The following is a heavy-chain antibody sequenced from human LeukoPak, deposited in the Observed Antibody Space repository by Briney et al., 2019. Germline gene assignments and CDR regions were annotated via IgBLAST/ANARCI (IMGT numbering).Heavy chain of an antibody. CDR3: ARSLVGAFDY. CDR1: GFTFSSYA. Sequence: PGGSLRLSCAASGFTFSSYAMHWVRQAPGKGLEWEAVISYDGSNKYYADSVKGRFTISRDNSKNTLYLQMNSLRAEDTAVYYCARSLVGAFDYWGQGTLVTVSS. CDR2: ISYDGSNK. J-gene: IGHJ4*02. V-gene: IGHV3-30-3*01. D-gene: IGHD1-26*01.